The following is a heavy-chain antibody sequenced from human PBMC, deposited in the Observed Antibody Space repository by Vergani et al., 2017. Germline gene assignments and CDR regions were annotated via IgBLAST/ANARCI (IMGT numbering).Heavy chain of an antibody. J-gene: IGHJ6*03. V-gene: IGHV3-74*01. D-gene: IGHD1-26*01. CDR2: INSYGDST. CDR1: EFTFSNYA. Sequence: EVQLLESGGGLVQPGGSLRLTCAASEFTFSNYAMNWVRQAPGKGLEWVSRINSYGDSTSYADSVKGRFTISRDNAKNTLYLQMDRLRAEDTAVYYCARDGWELLDYFYYMDVWGKGTTVTVSS. CDR3: ARDGWELLDYFYYMDV.